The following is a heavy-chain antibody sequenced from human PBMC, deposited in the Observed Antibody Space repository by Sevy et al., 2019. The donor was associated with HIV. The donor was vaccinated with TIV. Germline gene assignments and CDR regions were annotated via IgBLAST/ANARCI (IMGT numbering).Heavy chain of an antibody. D-gene: IGHD5-12*01. CDR2: ISSSSTYK. Sequence: LSLTCAASGFTFSIYSMNWVRQAPGKGLEWVSSISSSSTYKYYADSVKGRFTISRDNAKNSLYLQMNSLRAEDTAVYYCARDQKGEYSGYDGAGYYGMDVWGQGITVTVSS. V-gene: IGHV3-21*01. CDR3: ARDQKGEYSGYDGAGYYGMDV. J-gene: IGHJ6*02. CDR1: GFTFSIYS.